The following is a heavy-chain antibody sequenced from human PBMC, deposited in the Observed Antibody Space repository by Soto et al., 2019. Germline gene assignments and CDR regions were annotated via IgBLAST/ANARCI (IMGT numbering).Heavy chain of an antibody. Sequence: GGSLRLSCAASGFTFNIYAMSWARQAPGKGLEWVSVIRGRGDRTYYADSVMGRFTISRDNSKNTVSLQMNSLRVDDTAIYYCAKNRGSGATYYYDMDVWGQGT. D-gene: IGHD3-10*01. CDR2: IRGRGDRT. CDR3: AKNRGSGATYYYDMDV. V-gene: IGHV3-23*01. J-gene: IGHJ6*02. CDR1: GFTFNIYA.